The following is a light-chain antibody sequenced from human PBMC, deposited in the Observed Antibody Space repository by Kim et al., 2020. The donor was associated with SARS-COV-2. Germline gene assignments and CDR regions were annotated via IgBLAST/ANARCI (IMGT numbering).Light chain of an antibody. CDR1: QNIFYSSNNKTF. Sequence: RATINCKSSQNIFYSSNNKTFLTGYQQKPGQPPKVLIYWASIRESGVPDRFSGSGSATDFTLTISSLQAEDVAVYYCQQYFATPYTFGQGTKLEI. CDR3: QQYFATPYT. J-gene: IGKJ2*01. V-gene: IGKV4-1*01. CDR2: WAS.